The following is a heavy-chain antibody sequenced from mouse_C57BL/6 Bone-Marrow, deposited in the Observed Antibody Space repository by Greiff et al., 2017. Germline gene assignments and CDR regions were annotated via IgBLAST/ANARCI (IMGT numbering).Heavy chain of an antibody. D-gene: IGHD2-4*01. Sequence: EVKLVESGPELVKPGASVKISCKASGYSFTDYNMNWVKQSHGKSLEWIGVINPNYGTTSYNQKFKGKATLTVDTSSSTAYMQRNSLTSEDSAVYYGARVYDYDYAMDYWGQGTSVTVSS. CDR1: GYSFTDYN. V-gene: IGHV1-39*01. CDR3: ARVYDYDYAMDY. CDR2: INPNYGTT. J-gene: IGHJ4*01.